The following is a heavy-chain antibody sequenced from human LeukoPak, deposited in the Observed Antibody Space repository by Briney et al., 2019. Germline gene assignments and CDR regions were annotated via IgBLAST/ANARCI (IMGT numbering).Heavy chain of an antibody. CDR3: ARGTSLRLLLSWFDT. J-gene: IGHJ5*02. V-gene: IGHV1-2*02. CDR2: INPNTAGT. D-gene: IGHD2-15*01. CDR1: GYTFTGYY. Sequence: ASVKVSCKASGYTFTGYYMHWVRQAPGQGLEWMGWINPNTAGTNFAQRFQGRVTLTRDTSITTAYMELTNLASHDTAVYYCARGTSLRLLLSWFDTWGPGTPVTVSS.